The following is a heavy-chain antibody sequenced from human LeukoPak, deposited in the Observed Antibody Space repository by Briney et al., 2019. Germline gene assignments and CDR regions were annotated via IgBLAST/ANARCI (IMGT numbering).Heavy chain of an antibody. Sequence: SETLSLTCTVSGGSISSSSYYWGWIRQPPGKGLEWIGYIYYSGSTNYNPSLKSRVTISVDTSKNQFSLKLSSVTAADTAVYYCARGGYSYGFRVGAFDIWGQGTMVTVSS. CDR1: GGSISSSSYY. CDR2: IYYSGST. J-gene: IGHJ3*02. CDR3: ARGGYSYGFRVGAFDI. D-gene: IGHD5-18*01. V-gene: IGHV4-61*05.